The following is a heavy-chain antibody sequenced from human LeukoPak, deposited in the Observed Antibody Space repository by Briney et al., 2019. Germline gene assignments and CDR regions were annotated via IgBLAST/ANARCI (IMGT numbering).Heavy chain of an antibody. CDR1: EFTFYA. D-gene: IGHD2-21*01. V-gene: IGHV3-23*01. CDR2: ISGSGDST. CDR3: AKALRAPHRPVYSYYYMDV. J-gene: IGHJ6*03. Sequence: GGSLRLSCAASEFTFYAVSWVRQAPGKGLEWVSTISGSGDSTYYAGSVKGRFTISRDNSKNTVFLQMNSLRVDDTAVYYCAKALRAPHRPVYSYYYMDVWGKGTAVTVSS.